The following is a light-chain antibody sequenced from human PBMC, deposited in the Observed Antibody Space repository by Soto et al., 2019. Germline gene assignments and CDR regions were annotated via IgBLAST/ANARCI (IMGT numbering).Light chain of an antibody. CDR1: SSDVGGYNY. J-gene: IGLJ2*01. CDR3: SSYTSSNTVV. V-gene: IGLV2-14*01. Sequence: QSALTQPASVSGSPGQSITISCTGTSSDVGGYNYVSWYQHHPGKAPKLMIYEVSNRPSGISNRFSGSKSGNTASLTIAGLQAEDEDDYSCSSYTSSNTVVFGGGTKLTVL. CDR2: EVS.